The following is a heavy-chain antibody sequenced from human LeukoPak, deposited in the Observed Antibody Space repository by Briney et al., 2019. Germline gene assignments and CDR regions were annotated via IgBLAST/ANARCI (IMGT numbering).Heavy chain of an antibody. CDR1: GFTFSNYA. CDR2: IWYDGINK. V-gene: IGHV3-33*08. Sequence: GSLRLSCAASGFTFSNYAMHWVRQAPGKGLEWVAVIWYDGINKYYADSVKGRFTISRDNSKNTLSVQMNSLRVEDTAVYYCARGAMTERTFDIWGQGTKVTVSS. D-gene: IGHD2-2*01. CDR3: ARGAMTERTFDI. J-gene: IGHJ3*02.